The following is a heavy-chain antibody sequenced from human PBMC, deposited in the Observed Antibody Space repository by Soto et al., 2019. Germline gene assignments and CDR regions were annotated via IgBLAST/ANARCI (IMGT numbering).Heavy chain of an antibody. J-gene: IGHJ4*02. CDR2: ISGSGNTI. D-gene: IGHD6-19*01. Sequence: EVQLVESGGGLVQPGGSLRLSCAASGFTFSRSSLAWVRQAPGKGLEWVSYISGSGNTIYYADSVKGRFTISRDTAMNSLSLQMNSLRDYDTAVYYCTREEGSDWYFDHWGQGTQVTVS. CDR3: TREEGSDWYFDH. CDR1: GFTFSRSS. V-gene: IGHV3-48*02.